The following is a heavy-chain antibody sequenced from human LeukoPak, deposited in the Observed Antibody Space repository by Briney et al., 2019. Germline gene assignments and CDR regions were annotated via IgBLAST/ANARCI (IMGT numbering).Heavy chain of an antibody. CDR3: ATGAGWYNY. D-gene: IGHD6-19*01. V-gene: IGHV4-59*01. Sequence: SETLSLTCTVSGGSLSSYYWSWLRQPPGEGLEWIAYTSYSGSTNYSPSLKSRVTISLDTSKNQFSLKLNSVTAADTAVYYCATGAGWYNYWGQGTLVTVSS. CDR2: TSYSGST. J-gene: IGHJ4*02. CDR1: GGSLSSYY.